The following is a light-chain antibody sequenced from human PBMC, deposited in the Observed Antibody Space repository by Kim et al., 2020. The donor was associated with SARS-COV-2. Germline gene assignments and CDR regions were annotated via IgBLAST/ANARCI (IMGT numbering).Light chain of an antibody. CDR3: QQRSAWPWT. Sequence: LSPGERATVSCRASQSVNAFLVWYQVKPGQAPRLLIYNTFNRATGIPARFSGSGSGTDFTLTINSLEPEDFALYYCQQRSAWPWTFGQGTKVDIK. CDR1: QSVNAF. CDR2: NTF. V-gene: IGKV3-11*01. J-gene: IGKJ1*01.